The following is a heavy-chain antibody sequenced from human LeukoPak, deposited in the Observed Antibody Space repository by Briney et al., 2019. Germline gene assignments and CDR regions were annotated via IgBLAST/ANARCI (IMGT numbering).Heavy chain of an antibody. CDR2: IIPIFGTA. J-gene: IGHJ4*02. CDR1: GGTFSSYA. Sequence: PGASVKVSCKASGGTFSSYAISWVRQAPGQGLEWMGGIIPIFGTANYAQKFQGRATITADESTSTAYMELSSLRSEDTAVYYCASSLSVDFWSGYPFDYWGQGTLVTVSS. D-gene: IGHD3-3*01. V-gene: IGHV1-69*13. CDR3: ASSLSVDFWSGYPFDY.